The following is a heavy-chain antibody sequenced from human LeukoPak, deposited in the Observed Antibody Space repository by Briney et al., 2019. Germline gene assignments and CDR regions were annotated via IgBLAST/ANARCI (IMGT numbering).Heavy chain of an antibody. D-gene: IGHD3-22*01. CDR2: ISSSSSTI. CDR1: GFTFSSYS. CDR3: ARVSYYYDSSGYSPGYYYYYMDV. Sequence: GGSLRLSCAASGFTFSSYSMNWVRQAPGKGLEWVSYISSSSSTIYYADSVKGRFTISRDNAKNSLYLQMNSLRAEDTAVYYCARVSYYYDSSGYSPGYYYYYMDVWGKGTTVTVSS. V-gene: IGHV3-48*01. J-gene: IGHJ6*03.